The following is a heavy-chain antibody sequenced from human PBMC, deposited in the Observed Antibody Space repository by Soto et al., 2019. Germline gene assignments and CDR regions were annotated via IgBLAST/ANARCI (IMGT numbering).Heavy chain of an antibody. Sequence: PGESLKISCKGSGYSFTSYWIGWVRQMPGKGLEWMGIIYPGDSDTRYSPSFQGQVTISADKSISTAYLQWSSLKASDPAMYSWAKRGYCSRTSCPGAFDIWGQGKRVTVSS. CDR3: AKRGYCSRTSCPGAFDI. D-gene: IGHD2-2*01. CDR1: GYSFTSYW. CDR2: IYPGDSDT. V-gene: IGHV5-51*01. J-gene: IGHJ3*02.